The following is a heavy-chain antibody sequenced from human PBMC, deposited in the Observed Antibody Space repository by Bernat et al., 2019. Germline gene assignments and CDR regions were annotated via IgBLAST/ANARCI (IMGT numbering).Heavy chain of an antibody. CDR3: AKDHVLLWFGELLFYFDY. V-gene: IGHV3-23*01. Sequence: EVQLLESGGGLVQPGGSLRLSCAASGFTFSSYAMSWVRQAPGKGLEWGSAISGSGGSTYYEDSVKDRFTISRDNSKNTLYLQMNSLRAEDTAVYYCAKDHVLLWFGELLFYFDYWGQGTLVTVSS. CDR2: ISGSGGST. J-gene: IGHJ4*02. CDR1: GFTFSSYA. D-gene: IGHD3-10*01.